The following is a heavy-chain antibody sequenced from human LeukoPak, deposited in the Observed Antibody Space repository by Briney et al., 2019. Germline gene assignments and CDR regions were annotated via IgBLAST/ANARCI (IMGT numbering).Heavy chain of an antibody. CDR3: ASRTLSIWADAFDI. CDR2: ISSSGSTI. D-gene: IGHD3-16*01. J-gene: IGHJ3*02. V-gene: IGHV3-48*03. CDR1: GFTFSSYE. Sequence: GGSLRLSCAASGFTFSSYEMNWVRQAPGKGLEWVSYISSSGSTIYYADSVKGRFTISRDNAKNSLYLQMNSLRAEDTAVYYCASRTLSIWADAFDIWGQGTMVTVSS.